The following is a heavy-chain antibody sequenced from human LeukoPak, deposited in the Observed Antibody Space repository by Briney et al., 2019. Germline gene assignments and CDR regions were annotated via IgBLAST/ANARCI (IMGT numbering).Heavy chain of an antibody. CDR3: ARSRVLYAFDI. CDR1: GFTVSDHY. D-gene: IGHD4/OR15-4a*01. CDR2: MYSGGNI. V-gene: IGHV3-53*01. Sequence: GGSLRLSCAASGFTVSDHYMNWVRQAPGKGLEWVSVMYSGGNIYYADSVKGRFTISRDNAKNSLYLQMNSLRAEDTAVYYCARSRVLYAFDIWGQGTMVTVSS. J-gene: IGHJ3*02.